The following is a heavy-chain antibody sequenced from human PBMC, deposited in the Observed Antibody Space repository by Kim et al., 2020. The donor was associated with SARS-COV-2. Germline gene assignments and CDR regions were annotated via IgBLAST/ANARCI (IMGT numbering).Heavy chain of an antibody. V-gene: IGHV4-39*01. D-gene: IGHD3-16*01. Sequence: SLKSRVTISVDTSKNQFSLRLSSVTAADTAVYYCARTSGYVSYYYYGMDVWGQGTTVTVSS. CDR3: ARTSGYVSYYYYGMDV. J-gene: IGHJ6*02.